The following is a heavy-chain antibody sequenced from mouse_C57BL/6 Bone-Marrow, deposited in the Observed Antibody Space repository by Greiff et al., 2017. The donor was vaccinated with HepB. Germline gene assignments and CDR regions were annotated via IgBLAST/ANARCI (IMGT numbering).Heavy chain of an antibody. V-gene: IGHV1-82*01. D-gene: IGHD2-3*01. CDR2: IYPGDGDT. CDR1: GYAFSSSW. J-gene: IGHJ2*01. CDR3: ARDGDGYSFDY. Sequence: QVQLQQSGPELVKPGASVKISCKASGYAFSSSWMNWVKQRPGKGLEWIGRIYPGDGDTNYNGKFKGKATLTADKSSSTAYMQLSSLTSEDSAVYFCARDGDGYSFDYWGQGTTLTVSS.